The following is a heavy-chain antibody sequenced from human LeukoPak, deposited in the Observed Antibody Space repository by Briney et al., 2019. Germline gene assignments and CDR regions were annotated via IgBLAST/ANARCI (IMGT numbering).Heavy chain of an antibody. J-gene: IGHJ6*02. D-gene: IGHD6-19*01. CDR3: ARDRTSSGRNYYYYYGMDV. CDR1: GFTVSSNY. Sequence: QPGGSLRLSCAASGFTVSSNYTSWVRQAPGKGLEWVSVIYSGGSTYYADSVKGRFTISRDNSKNTLYLQMNSLRAEDTAVYYCARDRTSSGRNYYYYYGMDVWGQGTTVTVSS. V-gene: IGHV3-53*01. CDR2: IYSGGST.